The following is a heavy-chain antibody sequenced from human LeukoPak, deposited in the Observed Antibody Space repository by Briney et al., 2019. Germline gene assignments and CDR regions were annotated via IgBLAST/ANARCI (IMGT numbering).Heavy chain of an antibody. J-gene: IGHJ3*02. D-gene: IGHD6-6*01. CDR3: ARDREPGDSSSSGEAFDI. Sequence: SETLSLTCTVSGGSISSGDYYWSWIRQPPGKGLEWIGYIYYSGSTYYNPSLKSRVTISVDASKNQFSLKLSSVTAADTAVYYCARDREPGDSSSSGEAFDIWGQGTVVTVSS. CDR1: GGSISSGDYY. V-gene: IGHV4-30-4*08. CDR2: IYYSGST.